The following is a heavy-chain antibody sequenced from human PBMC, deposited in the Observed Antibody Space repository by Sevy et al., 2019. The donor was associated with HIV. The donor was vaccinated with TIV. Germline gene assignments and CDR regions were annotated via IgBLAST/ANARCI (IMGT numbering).Heavy chain of an antibody. J-gene: IGHJ6*01. CDR3: AIYNYDSSGYSHLYYYGLDV. D-gene: IGHD3-22*01. CDR2: IIPMFGTT. Sequence: ASVKVSCKASGGTLTTYAISWVRQAPGQGLEWMGGIIPMFGTTIFAQKFQGRVTLTTDESTSTAYMELRSLRAADTAVYYCAIYNYDSSGYSHLYYYGLDVWGQGTTVTVSS. V-gene: IGHV1-69*05. CDR1: GGTLTTYA.